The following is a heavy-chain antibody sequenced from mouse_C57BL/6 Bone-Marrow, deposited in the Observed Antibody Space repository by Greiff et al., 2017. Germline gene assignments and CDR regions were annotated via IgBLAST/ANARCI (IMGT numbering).Heavy chain of an antibody. V-gene: IGHV1-15*01. CDR1: GYTFTDYE. Sequence: QVQLQQSGAELVRPGASVTLSCKASGYTFTDYEMHWVKQTPVHGLEWIGAIGPETGGTAYNQKFKGKAILTADKSSSTAYMELRSLTSEASAVYYGTKGLRSYDFDYWGQGTTLTVSS. D-gene: IGHD3-2*02. CDR3: TKGLRSYDFDY. CDR2: IGPETGGT. J-gene: IGHJ2*01.